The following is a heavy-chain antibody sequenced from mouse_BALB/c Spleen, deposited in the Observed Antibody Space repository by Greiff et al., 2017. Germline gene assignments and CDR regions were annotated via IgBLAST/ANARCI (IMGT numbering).Heavy chain of an antibody. CDR2: ISSGGGST. CDR1: GFAFSSYD. V-gene: IGHV5-12-1*01. D-gene: IGHD2-4*01. Sequence: DVKLVESGGGLVKPGGSLKLSCAASGFAFSSYDMSWVRQTPGKRLEWVAYISSGGGSTYYPDTVKGRFTISRDNAKNTLYLQMSSLKSEDTAMYYCARSTMITLFAYWGQGTLVTVSA. CDR3: ARSTMITLFAY. J-gene: IGHJ3*01.